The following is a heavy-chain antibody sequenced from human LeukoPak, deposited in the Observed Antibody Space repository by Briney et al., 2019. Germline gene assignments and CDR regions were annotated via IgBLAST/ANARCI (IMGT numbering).Heavy chain of an antibody. J-gene: IGHJ3*02. D-gene: IGHD2/OR15-2a*01. CDR1: GDSVSSNSAA. CDR2: PFYRYNWYN. V-gene: IGHV6-1*01. CDR3: AGGSFYTFDI. Sequence: SQTLSLTCAISGDSVSSNSAAWNWIRQSPSRGLEWLVRPFYRYNWYNDYAPSVKSRITVNPDTSKNQFSLQLNSVTPEDTAVYYCAGGSFYTFDIWGEGTMVTVSS.